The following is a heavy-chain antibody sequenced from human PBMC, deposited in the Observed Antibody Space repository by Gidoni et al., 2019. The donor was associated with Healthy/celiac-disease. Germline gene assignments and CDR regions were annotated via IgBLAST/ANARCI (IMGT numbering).Heavy chain of an antibody. CDR3: ARDTGDDSLDY. V-gene: IGHV4-39*01. CDR1: GGSISSSSYY. CDR2: IYYSGST. Sequence: QLQLQESGPGLVKPSETLSLTCTVSGGSISSSSYYLGWIRQPPGKGLEWIGSIYYSGSTYYNPSLKSRVTISVDTSKNQFSLKLSSVTAADTAVYYCARDTGDDSLDYWGQGTLVTVSS. D-gene: IGHD5-18*01. J-gene: IGHJ4*02.